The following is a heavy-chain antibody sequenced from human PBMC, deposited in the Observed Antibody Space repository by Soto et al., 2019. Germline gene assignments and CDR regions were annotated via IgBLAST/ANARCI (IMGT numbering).Heavy chain of an antibody. D-gene: IGHD2-2*01. CDR3: ARDTPGDQTPPYGTDV. Sequence: PWGSVRLSCAASGFPFSSYAMHLVRQAPGKGLEWVAFISYDGSNKYYADSVKGRFTISRDNSKNTLYLQMNSLRAEDTAVYYCARDTPGDQTPPYGTDVSGKVSAFTASS. J-gene: IGHJ6*04. CDR2: ISYDGSNK. CDR1: GFPFSSYA. V-gene: IGHV3-30-3*01.